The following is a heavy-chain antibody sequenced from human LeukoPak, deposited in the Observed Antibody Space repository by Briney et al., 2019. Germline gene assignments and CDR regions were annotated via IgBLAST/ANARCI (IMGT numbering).Heavy chain of an antibody. D-gene: IGHD3-3*01. Sequence: GGSLRLSCAASGFTFSSYAMSWVRQAPGKGLEWVSAISGSGGSTYYADSVKGRFTISRDNSKNTLYLQRNSLRAEDTAVYYRAKSNPKETYYDFWSGSDFDYWGQGTLVTVSS. V-gene: IGHV3-23*01. CDR2: ISGSGGST. CDR3: AKSNPKETYYDFWSGSDFDY. J-gene: IGHJ4*02. CDR1: GFTFSSYA.